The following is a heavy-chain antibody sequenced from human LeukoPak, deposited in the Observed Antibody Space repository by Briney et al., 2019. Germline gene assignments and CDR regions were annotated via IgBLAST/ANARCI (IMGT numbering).Heavy chain of an antibody. CDR3: ARGAGFDGYCRPGGCDSGYYDA. D-gene: IGHD2-15*01. Sequence: SETLSLTCSVSGGSISGSDYYWGWIRQPPGKGMEWIGNVYYDGSTYYKSSLKSRVTISVETSKNQFSLKMTSVTAADTAVYFCARGAGFDGYCRPGGCDSGYYDAWGQGTPVSVSS. CDR1: GGSISGSDYY. CDR2: VYYDGST. J-gene: IGHJ4*02. V-gene: IGHV4-39*01.